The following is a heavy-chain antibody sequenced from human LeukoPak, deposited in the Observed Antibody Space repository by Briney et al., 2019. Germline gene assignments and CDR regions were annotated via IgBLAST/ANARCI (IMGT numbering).Heavy chain of an antibody. Sequence: HPGGSLRLSCAASGFTFSSYWMHWVRQAPGKGLVWVSRINSDGSSTSYADSVKGRFTISRDNAKNTLYLQMNSLRAEDTAVYYCAKVRWGSDNALDSWGQGTLVTGSS. V-gene: IGHV3-74*01. CDR2: INSDGSST. J-gene: IGHJ4*02. CDR3: AKVRWGSDNALDS. CDR1: GFTFSSYW. D-gene: IGHD3-16*01.